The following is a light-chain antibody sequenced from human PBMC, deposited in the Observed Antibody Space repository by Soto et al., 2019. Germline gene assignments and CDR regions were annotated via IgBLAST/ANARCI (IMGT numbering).Light chain of an antibody. CDR2: HAS. CDR3: QQFDDSKRT. V-gene: IGKV3-20*01. Sequence: EIVLTQSPGTLSLSPGESVTLSCRASQSVSTYLAWYQQKPGQAPRLLISHASTRATGIPDRLSGTGSGTDFLLTISRREPADFSVYYCQQFDDSKRTFGQGTKV. CDR1: QSVSTY. J-gene: IGKJ1*01.